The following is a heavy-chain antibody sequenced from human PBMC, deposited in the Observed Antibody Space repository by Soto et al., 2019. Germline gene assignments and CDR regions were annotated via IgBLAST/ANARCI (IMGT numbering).Heavy chain of an antibody. J-gene: IGHJ4*02. CDR3: ARGMDSSGWVDY. CDR2: MNPNSGNT. D-gene: IGHD6-19*01. Sequence: QVQLVQSGAEVKKPGASVTVSCKASGYTFTSYDINWVRQATGQGLEWMGWMNPNSGNTGYAQKFQGRVTMTRNTSIITAYMELSSLRSEDTAVYYCARGMDSSGWVDYWGPGTLVTVSS. V-gene: IGHV1-8*01. CDR1: GYTFTSYD.